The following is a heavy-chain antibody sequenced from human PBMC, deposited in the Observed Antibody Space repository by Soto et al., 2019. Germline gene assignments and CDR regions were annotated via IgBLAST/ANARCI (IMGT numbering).Heavy chain of an antibody. J-gene: IGHJ4*02. CDR1: GGSFSGYY. CDR3: ARALPSNCSGGSCYSGVLDFDY. Sequence: SETLSLTCAVYGGSFSGYYWSWIRQPPGKGLEWIGEINHSGSTNYNPSLKSRVTISVDTSKNQFSLKLSSVTAADTAVYYCARALPSNCSGGSCYSGVLDFDYWGQGTLVTVLL. CDR2: INHSGST. D-gene: IGHD2-15*01. V-gene: IGHV4-34*01.